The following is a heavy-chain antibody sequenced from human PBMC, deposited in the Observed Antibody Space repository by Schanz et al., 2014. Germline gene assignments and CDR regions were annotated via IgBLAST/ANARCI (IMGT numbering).Heavy chain of an antibody. CDR2: IDRDGGHT. Sequence: EVQLVESGGVVAQPGGSLRLSCAASGFSFDDYTMHWVRQAPGKGLEWVSLIDRDGGHTYYADSVKGRFTISRDNSKNSLYLQMNSLRTEDTALYYCAEDSRGSSFDMDVWGQGTTVTVSS. CDR1: GFSFDDYT. CDR3: AEDSRGSSFDMDV. J-gene: IGHJ6*02. V-gene: IGHV3-43*01. D-gene: IGHD1-26*01.